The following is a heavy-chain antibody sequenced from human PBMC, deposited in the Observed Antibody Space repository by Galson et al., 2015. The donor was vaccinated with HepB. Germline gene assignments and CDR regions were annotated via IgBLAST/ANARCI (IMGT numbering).Heavy chain of an antibody. D-gene: IGHD3-22*01. CDR3: ARVYYEGPRGTRFDP. Sequence: ETLSLTCTVPGGSISSYYWSWIRQPAGKGLEWIGRIYTSGSTNYNPSLKSRVTMSVDTSKNQFSLKLSSVTAADTAVYYCARVYYEGPRGTRFDPWGQGTLVTVSS. J-gene: IGHJ5*02. V-gene: IGHV4-4*07. CDR2: IYTSGST. CDR1: GGSISSYY.